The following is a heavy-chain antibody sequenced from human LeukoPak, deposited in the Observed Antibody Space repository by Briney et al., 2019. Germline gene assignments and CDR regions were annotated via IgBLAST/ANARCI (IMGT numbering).Heavy chain of an antibody. D-gene: IGHD7-27*01. CDR3: VRDLHWGGFDV. Sequence: GGSLRLSCAASGFTVSSNSMTWVRQAPGKGLEWVSGISPSGDITYYADSVMGRFSISRDNPKSTVSLQMSSLRAEDTALYYCVRDLHWGGFDVWGQGTMVTVSS. CDR2: ISPSGDIT. CDR1: GFTVSSNS. J-gene: IGHJ3*01. V-gene: IGHV3-23*01.